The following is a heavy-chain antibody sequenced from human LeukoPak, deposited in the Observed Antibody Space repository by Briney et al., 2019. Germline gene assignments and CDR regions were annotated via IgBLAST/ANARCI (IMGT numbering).Heavy chain of an antibody. J-gene: IGHJ5*02. D-gene: IGHD6-19*01. V-gene: IGHV1-2*02. CDR1: GYTFTGYY. Sequence: ASVKVSCKASGYTFTGYYMHWVRQAPGQGLEWMGWINPNSGGTNYAQKFQGRVTMTRDTSISTAYMELSRLRSDDTAVYYCARVAVAGRELFSWFDPWGQGTLVTVSS. CDR3: ARVAVAGRELFSWFDP. CDR2: INPNSGGT.